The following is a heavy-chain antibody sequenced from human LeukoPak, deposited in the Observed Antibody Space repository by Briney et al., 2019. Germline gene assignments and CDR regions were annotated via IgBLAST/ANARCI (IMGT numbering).Heavy chain of an antibody. V-gene: IGHV4-59*08. Sequence: PSETLSLTCTVSGGSISSYYWSWIRQPPGKRLEWIGYIYYSGSTNYNPSLKSRVTISVDTSKNQFSLKLSSVTAADTAVYYCARGGGQWLVLDYYYYYMDVWGKGTTVTVSS. D-gene: IGHD6-19*01. J-gene: IGHJ6*03. CDR3: ARGGGQWLVLDYYYYYMDV. CDR2: IYYSGST. CDR1: GGSISSYY.